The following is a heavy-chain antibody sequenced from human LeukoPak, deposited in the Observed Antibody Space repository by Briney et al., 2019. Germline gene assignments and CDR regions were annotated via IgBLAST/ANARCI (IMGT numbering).Heavy chain of an antibody. CDR2: INPSGGST. V-gene: IGHV1-46*01. D-gene: IGHD3-10*01. CDR1: GYTFTSYY. CDR3: ARDYYGSGSSLLNWYDP. Sequence: ASVKVSCKASGYTFTSYYMHWVRQAPGQGLEWMGIINPSGGSTSYAQKFQGRVTMTRDTSTSTAYMELSSLRSEDTAVYYCARDYYGSGSSLLNWYDPWGQGTLVTVSS. J-gene: IGHJ5*02.